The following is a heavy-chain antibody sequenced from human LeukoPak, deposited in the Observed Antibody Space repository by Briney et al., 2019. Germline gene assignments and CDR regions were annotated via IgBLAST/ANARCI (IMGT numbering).Heavy chain of an antibody. CDR3: TTYNSRDAFDI. J-gene: IGHJ3*02. CDR2: IKSKGDGGTT. Sequence: PGGPLRLSCAASGFTVSKAWMSWVRQAPGKGLEWVGRIKSKGDGGTTDHAAPVKGRFTISRDDSKNTLNLQMNSLKTEDTAVYYCTTYNSRDAFDIWGQGTMVTVSS. D-gene: IGHD2/OR15-2a*01. CDR1: GFTVSKAW. V-gene: IGHV3-15*01.